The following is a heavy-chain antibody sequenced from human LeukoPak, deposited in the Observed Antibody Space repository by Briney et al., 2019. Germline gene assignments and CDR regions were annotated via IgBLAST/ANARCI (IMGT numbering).Heavy chain of an antibody. Sequence: PGGSLRLSCAASGFTFSSYAMSWVRQAPGKGLEWVSAISGSGGSTYYADSVKGRFTISRDNSKNTLYLQMNSLRAEDTAVYYCAKDQEAYGDYSDRGYYDYWGQGTLVTVSS. V-gene: IGHV3-23*01. CDR2: ISGSGGST. CDR1: GFTFSSYA. D-gene: IGHD4-17*01. CDR3: AKDQEAYGDYSDRGYYDY. J-gene: IGHJ4*02.